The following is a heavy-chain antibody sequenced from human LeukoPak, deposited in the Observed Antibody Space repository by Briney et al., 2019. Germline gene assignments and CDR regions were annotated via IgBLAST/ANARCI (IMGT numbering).Heavy chain of an antibody. D-gene: IGHD3-10*01. V-gene: IGHV3-43D*03. CDR3: AKDFGAGGLRDYYYYYMDV. CDR2: ISWDGGST. CDR1: GFTFDDYA. Sequence: GGSLRLSCAASGFTFDDYAMHWVRQAPGKGLEWVSLISWDGGSTYYADSVKGRLTISRDNSKNSLYLQMNSLRAEDTALYYCAKDFGAGGLRDYYYYYMDVWGKGTTVTVSS. J-gene: IGHJ6*03.